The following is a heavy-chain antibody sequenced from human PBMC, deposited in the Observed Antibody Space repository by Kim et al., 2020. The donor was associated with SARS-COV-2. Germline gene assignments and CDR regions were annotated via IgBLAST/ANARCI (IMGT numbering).Heavy chain of an antibody. V-gene: IGHV1-69*06. Sequence: SVKVSCKASGGTFSSYAISWVRQAPGQGLEWMGGIIPIFGTANYAQKFQGRVTITADKSTSTAYMELSSLRSEDTAVYYCARVRPTMVRGTPDAFDIWGQGTMVTVSS. D-gene: IGHD3-10*01. J-gene: IGHJ3*02. CDR3: ARVRPTMVRGTPDAFDI. CDR1: GGTFSSYA. CDR2: IIPIFGTA.